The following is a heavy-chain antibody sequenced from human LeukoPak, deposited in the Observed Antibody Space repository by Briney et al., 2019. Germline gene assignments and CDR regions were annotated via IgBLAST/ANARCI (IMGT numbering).Heavy chain of an antibody. Sequence: GGSLRLACTGSGFTFSDCDMNWVRQAPGKGLEWISSISGRSSHIYYADSIKGRFTISRDNAKNSLYLQMNSLRDEDTAVYYCTRAFPPLRTAAAGDVWGQRTLVTVSS. CDR3: TRAFPPLRTAAAGDV. V-gene: IGHV3-21*01. CDR2: ISGRSSHI. J-gene: IGHJ4*02. CDR1: GFTFSDCD. D-gene: IGHD6-13*01.